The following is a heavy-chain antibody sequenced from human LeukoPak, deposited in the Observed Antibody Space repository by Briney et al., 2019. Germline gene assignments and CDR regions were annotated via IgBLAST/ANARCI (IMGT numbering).Heavy chain of an antibody. D-gene: IGHD1-1*01. J-gene: IGHJ3*02. CDR2: IYYSGST. Sequence: SETLSLACTVSGGSISSSSYYWGWISQPPGKGLEWIGSIYYSGSTYYNPSLKSRVTISVDTSKNQFSLKLSSVTAADTAVYYCARGWNDAFDIWGQGTMVTVSS. CDR1: GGSISSSSYY. V-gene: IGHV4-39*07. CDR3: ARGWNDAFDI.